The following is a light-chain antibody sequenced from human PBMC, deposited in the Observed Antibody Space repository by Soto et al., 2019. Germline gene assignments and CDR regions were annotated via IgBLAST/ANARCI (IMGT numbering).Light chain of an antibody. J-gene: IGKJ4*01. CDR3: QQYGSSHT. Sequence: EIVLTQSPGTLSLSPGERATLSCRASQSVTSSYLAWYQQKPGQAPRLLIYGASSRATGIPDRFSGSGSRTDFTLTISRLEPEDFALYYCQQYGSSHTFGGGTKVEIK. CDR2: GAS. CDR1: QSVTSSY. V-gene: IGKV3-20*01.